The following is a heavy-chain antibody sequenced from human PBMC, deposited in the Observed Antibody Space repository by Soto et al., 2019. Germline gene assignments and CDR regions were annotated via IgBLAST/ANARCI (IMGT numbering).Heavy chain of an antibody. CDR3: ARNRRNWNYHLRVHWFDP. CDR2: IYYSGST. J-gene: IGHJ5*02. CDR1: GGSISSGGYY. V-gene: IGHV4-31*03. Sequence: PSETLSLTCTVSGGSISSGGYYWSWIRQHPGKGLEWIGYIYYSGSTYYNPSLKSRVTISVDTSKNQFSLKLSSVTAADTAVYYCARNRRNWNYHLRVHWFDPWGQGTLVTVSS. D-gene: IGHD1-7*01.